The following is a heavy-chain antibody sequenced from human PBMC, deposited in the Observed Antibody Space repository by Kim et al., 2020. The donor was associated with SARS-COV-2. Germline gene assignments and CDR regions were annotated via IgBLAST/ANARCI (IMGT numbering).Heavy chain of an antibody. J-gene: IGHJ6*02. V-gene: IGHV3-21*01. D-gene: IGHD2-15*01. CDR1: GFTFSSYS. Sequence: GGSLRLSCAASGFTFSSYSMNWVRQAPGKGLEWVSSISSSSSYIYYADSVKGRFTISRDNAKNSLYLQMNSLRAEDTAVYYCARDGVRYCSGGSCYSGGRGYYYYYGMDVWGQGTTVTVSS. CDR2: ISSSSSYI. CDR3: ARDGVRYCSGGSCYSGGRGYYYYYGMDV.